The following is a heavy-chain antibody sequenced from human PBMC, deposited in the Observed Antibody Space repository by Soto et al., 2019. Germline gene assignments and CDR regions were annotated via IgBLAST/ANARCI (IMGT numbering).Heavy chain of an antibody. CDR3: ATTRTHYYYYGMDV. Sequence: PGWSVRLSCSSSVFTFSSYAMHWVRQAPGKGLEYVSAISSNGGSTYYADSVKGRFTISRDNSKNTLYLQMSSLRAEDTAVYYCATTRTHYYYYGMDVWGQGTTVTVSS. V-gene: IGHV3-64D*06. CDR1: VFTFSSYA. J-gene: IGHJ6*02. CDR2: ISSNGGST.